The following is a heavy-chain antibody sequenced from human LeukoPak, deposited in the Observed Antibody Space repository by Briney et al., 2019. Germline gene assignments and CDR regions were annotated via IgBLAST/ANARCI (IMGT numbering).Heavy chain of an antibody. V-gene: IGHV3-23*01. CDR3: AKTVSNYNYGMDV. CDR2: ISGSGGST. Sequence: GGSLRLSCAASGFTFSSYAMSWVRQAPGKGLEWVSAISGSGGSTYYADSVKGRFTISRDNSKNSLYLQMNSLRAEDTAVYYCAKTVSNYNYGMDVWGQGTTVTVSS. J-gene: IGHJ6*02. CDR1: GFTFSSYA. D-gene: IGHD4-11*01.